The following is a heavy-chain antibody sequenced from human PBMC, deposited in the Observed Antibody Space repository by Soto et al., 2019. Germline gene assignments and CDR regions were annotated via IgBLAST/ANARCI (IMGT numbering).Heavy chain of an antibody. CDR2: ISYDGSNK. CDR3: ARDRCSSTSCYDEYYYYYGMDV. Sequence: QVQLVESGGGVVQPGRSLRLSCAASGFTFSSYAMHWVRQAPGKGLEWVAVISYDGSNKYYADSVKGRFTISRDNSKNTLYLQMSSLRAEDTAVYYCARDRCSSTSCYDEYYYYYGMDVWGQGTTVTVSS. V-gene: IGHV3-30*14. CDR1: GFTFSSYA. D-gene: IGHD2-2*01. J-gene: IGHJ6*02.